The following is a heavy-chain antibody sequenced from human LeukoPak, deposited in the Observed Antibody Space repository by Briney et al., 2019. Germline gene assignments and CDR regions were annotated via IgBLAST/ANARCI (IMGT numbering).Heavy chain of an antibody. Sequence: SVNVACKASGRTFSIYAISWVRQAPGQGLEWMGGIIPIFGTANYAQKFQGRVTITTDESTSTAYMELSSLRSEDTAVYYCATTRLRRITMLGRDYYMDVWGKGTTVTVSS. CDR2: IIPIFGTA. CDR3: ATTRLRRITMLGRDYYMDV. V-gene: IGHV1-69*05. D-gene: IGHD3-3*01. J-gene: IGHJ6*03. CDR1: GRTFSIYA.